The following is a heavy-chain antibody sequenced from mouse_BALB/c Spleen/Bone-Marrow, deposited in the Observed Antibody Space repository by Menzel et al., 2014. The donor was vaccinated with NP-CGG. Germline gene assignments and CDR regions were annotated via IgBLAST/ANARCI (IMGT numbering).Heavy chain of an antibody. CDR2: ISSGSCTI. V-gene: IGHV5-17*02. Sequence: EVQGVESGGGLVQPGGSRKLSCAASGFTFSSFGMHWVRQAPEKGLEWVAYISSGSCTIYYADTVKGRFTISRDNPKNPLFLQMTSLRSEDTAMYYCARSDGNYDYAMDYWGQGTSVTVSS. CDR1: GFTFSSFG. J-gene: IGHJ4*01. D-gene: IGHD2-1*01. CDR3: ARSDGNYDYAMDY.